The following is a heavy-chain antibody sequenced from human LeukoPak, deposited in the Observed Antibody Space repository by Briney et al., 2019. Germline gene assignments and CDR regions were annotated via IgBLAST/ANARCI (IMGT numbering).Heavy chain of an antibody. Sequence: ASVKVSCKASGGTFSSYAISWVRQAPGQGLEWMGRIIPIFGTANYAQKFQGRVTITTDESTSTAYMELSSLRSEDTAVYYCATGPGYWNNDAFDIWGQGTMVTVSS. CDR1: GGTFSSYA. CDR2: IIPIFGTA. CDR3: ATGPGYWNNDAFDI. V-gene: IGHV1-69*05. D-gene: IGHD1/OR15-1a*01. J-gene: IGHJ3*02.